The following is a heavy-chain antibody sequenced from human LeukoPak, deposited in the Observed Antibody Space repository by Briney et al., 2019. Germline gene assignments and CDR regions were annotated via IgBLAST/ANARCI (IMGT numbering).Heavy chain of an antibody. D-gene: IGHD1-26*01. CDR3: AGVKGWEGAIYYYYYMDV. CDR1: GFTFSSYA. CDR2: ISYDGSNK. J-gene: IGHJ6*03. V-gene: IGHV3-30*04. Sequence: GGSLRLSCAASGFTFSSYAMHWVRQAPGKGLEWVAVISYDGSNKYYADSVKGRFTISRDNSKNTLYLQMNSLRAEDTAVYYCAGVKGWEGAIYYYYYMDVWGKGTTVTVSS.